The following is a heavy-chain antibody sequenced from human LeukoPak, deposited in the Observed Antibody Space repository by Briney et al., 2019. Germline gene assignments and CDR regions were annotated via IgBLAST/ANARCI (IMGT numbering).Heavy chain of an antibody. V-gene: IGHV3-48*03. J-gene: IGHJ4*02. CDR3: ARVGFGELSD. CDR2: ISSSGSTI. CDR1: GFTFSSYE. D-gene: IGHD3-10*01. Sequence: GRSLRLSCAASGFTFSSYEMNRVRHAPGKGLEWVSYISSSGSTIYYADSVKGRFTISRDNAKNSLYLQMNSLRAEDTAVYYCARVGFGELSDWGQGTLVTVSS.